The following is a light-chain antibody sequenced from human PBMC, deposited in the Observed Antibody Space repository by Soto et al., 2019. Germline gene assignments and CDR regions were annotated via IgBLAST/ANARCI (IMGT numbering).Light chain of an antibody. CDR2: GAS. V-gene: IGKV3-20*01. Sequence: VVLTQSPATLSLSPGDRATLSCRASRHVYINALGWYQQKPGRTPTLLLYGASTRATDIPDRFSATGSGTDFSLTISGVEPEDSAVYYCQQYGASPFTFGPG. J-gene: IGKJ3*01. CDR3: QQYGASPFT. CDR1: RHVYINA.